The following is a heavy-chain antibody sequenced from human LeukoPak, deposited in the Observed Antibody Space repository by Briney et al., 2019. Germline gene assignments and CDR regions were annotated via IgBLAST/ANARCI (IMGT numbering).Heavy chain of an antibody. V-gene: IGHV1-18*01. J-gene: IGHJ6*02. Sequence: ASVKISCKASGYTFTSYGISWVRQAPGQGLEWMGWISAYNGNTNYAQKLQGRVTMTTDTSTSTAYMELRSLRSDDTAVYYCARDGTRWLRLVPYYYYYGMDVWGQGTTVTVSS. D-gene: IGHD5-12*01. CDR3: ARDGTRWLRLVPYYYYYGMDV. CDR2: ISAYNGNT. CDR1: GYTFTSYG.